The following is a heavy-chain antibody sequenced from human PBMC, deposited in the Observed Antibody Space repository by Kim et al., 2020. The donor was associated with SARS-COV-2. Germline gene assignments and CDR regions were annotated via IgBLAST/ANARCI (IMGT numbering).Heavy chain of an antibody. CDR2: ISWNSGSI. D-gene: IGHD5-18*01. J-gene: IGHJ4*02. V-gene: IGHV3-9*01. CDR3: AKDVGEGVDTAMCSSPVDY. CDR1: GFTFDDYA. Sequence: GGSLRLSCAASGFTFDDYAMHWVRQAPGKGLEWVSGISWNSGSIGYSDSVKGRFTISRDNAKNSLYLQMNSLRAEDTALYYCAKDVGEGVDTAMCSSPVDYWGQGTLVTVSS.